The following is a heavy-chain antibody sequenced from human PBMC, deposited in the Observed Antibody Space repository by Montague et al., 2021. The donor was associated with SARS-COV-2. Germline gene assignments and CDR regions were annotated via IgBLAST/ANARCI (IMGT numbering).Heavy chain of an antibody. D-gene: IGHD1-26*01. CDR3: ARVPGSGSYYGAFDI. Sequence: SLRLSCAASGFTFSNYAMHWVRQAPGKGLEWVAVISYDGSNKYYADSVKGRFTISRDNSKNTLYLQMNSLRAEDTAVYYCARVPGSGSYYGAFDIWGQGTMVTVSS. V-gene: IGHV3-30-3*01. CDR1: GFTFSNYA. J-gene: IGHJ3*02. CDR2: ISYDGSNK.